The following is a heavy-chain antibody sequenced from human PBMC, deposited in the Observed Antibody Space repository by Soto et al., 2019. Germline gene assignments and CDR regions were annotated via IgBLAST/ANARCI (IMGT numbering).Heavy chain of an antibody. Sequence: SETXSLTCSFYGFSFSGYDFIWIRHPPGKGLEWMGEINHSGSTNYNPSLKSRVTISVDTSKNQFSLKLSSVTAADTAVYYCARGAGYSSRWYSSYGMDVWGQGTTVTVSS. D-gene: IGHD6-13*01. V-gene: IGHV4-34*01. J-gene: IGHJ6*02. CDR2: INHSGST. CDR3: ARGAGYSSRWYSSYGMDV. CDR1: GFSFSGYD.